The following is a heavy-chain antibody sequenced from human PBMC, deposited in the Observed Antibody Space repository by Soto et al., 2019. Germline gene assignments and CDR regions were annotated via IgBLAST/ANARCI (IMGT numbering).Heavy chain of an antibody. CDR1: GFTFSTNY. CDR2: IDSGSTT. CDR3: TRGLEGYSSSWPLES. D-gene: IGHD6-13*01. Sequence: GGSLRLSCAASGFTFSTNYMSWVRQAPGKGLEWVSVIDSGSTTHYAHSVEGRFTISRDNSKNTLSLQMNSLRVEDTAVCYCTRGLEGYSSSWPLESSGQGTLVTVSS. V-gene: IGHV3-66*01. J-gene: IGHJ5*02.